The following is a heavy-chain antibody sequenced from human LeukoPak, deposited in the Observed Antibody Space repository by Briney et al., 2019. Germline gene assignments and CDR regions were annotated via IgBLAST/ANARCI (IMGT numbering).Heavy chain of an antibody. CDR3: ARVYAWCDFWSGPDHDAFDI. CDR2: ISSSSSYI. D-gene: IGHD3-3*01. Sequence: GGSLRLSCAASGFTFSSYSMNWVRQAPGKGLEWVSSISSSSSYIYYADSVKGRFTISRDNAKNSLYLQMNSLRAEDTAVYYCARVYAWCDFWSGPDHDAFDIWGQGTMVTVSS. J-gene: IGHJ3*02. CDR1: GFTFSSYS. V-gene: IGHV3-21*01.